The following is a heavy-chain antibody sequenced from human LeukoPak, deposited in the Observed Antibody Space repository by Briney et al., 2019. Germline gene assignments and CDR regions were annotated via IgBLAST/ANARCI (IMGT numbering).Heavy chain of an antibody. D-gene: IGHD6-19*01. CDR1: GDTFSSYY. Sequence: GASVKVSCKASGDTFSSYYMHWVRQAPGQGLERMGIINPSGGSISYAQKFQGRVTMTRDMSTSTVYMELSSLRSEDTAVYYCARDPLPGSGWYAYWFDPWGQGTLVTVSS. CDR2: INPSGGSI. CDR3: ARDPLPGSGWYAYWFDP. V-gene: IGHV1-46*01. J-gene: IGHJ5*02.